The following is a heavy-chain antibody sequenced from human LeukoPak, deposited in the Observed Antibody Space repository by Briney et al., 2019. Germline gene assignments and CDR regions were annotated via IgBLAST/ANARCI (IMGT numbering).Heavy chain of an antibody. Sequence: PGGSLTLSCAASDSSFRSHDMSWVRQTLEKGLEWVSSIAGDGASFYADSVRGRFTISRDKSQNILYLQMNSLRADDTAIYYCAKGPNFGSWRAVDYWGQGSLVTV. J-gene: IGHJ4*02. CDR1: DSSFRSHD. V-gene: IGHV3-23*01. CDR2: IAGDGAS. CDR3: AKGPNFGSWRAVDY. D-gene: IGHD3-10*01.